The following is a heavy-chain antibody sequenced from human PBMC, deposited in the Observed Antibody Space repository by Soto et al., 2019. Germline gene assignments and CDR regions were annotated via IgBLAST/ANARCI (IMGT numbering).Heavy chain of an antibody. J-gene: IGHJ4*02. CDR1: GGSFSGYY. CDR3: ARELELQYGYFDY. V-gene: IGHV4-34*01. D-gene: IGHD1-7*01. Sequence: SETLSLTCAVYGGSFSGYYWSWIRQPPGKGLEWIGEINHSGSTNYNPSLKSRVTISVDTSKNQFSLKLSSVTAADTAVYYCARELELQYGYFDYWGQGTLVTVSS. CDR2: INHSGST.